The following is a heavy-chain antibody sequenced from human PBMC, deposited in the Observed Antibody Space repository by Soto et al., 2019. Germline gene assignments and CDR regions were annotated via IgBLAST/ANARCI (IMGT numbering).Heavy chain of an antibody. V-gene: IGHV3-33*07. CDR2: IQYDGSKE. CDR1: GFTFRSYG. Sequence: GGSLRLSCAASGFTFRSYGMSWVRQTPGKGLEWLAIIQYDGSKEYYADSVKGRFSISRDNSKNTLDLQMNSLRAEDSAVYYCARDRTYYGSGAVGMDVWGQGATVTVSS. D-gene: IGHD3-10*01. J-gene: IGHJ6*02. CDR3: ARDRTYYGSGAVGMDV.